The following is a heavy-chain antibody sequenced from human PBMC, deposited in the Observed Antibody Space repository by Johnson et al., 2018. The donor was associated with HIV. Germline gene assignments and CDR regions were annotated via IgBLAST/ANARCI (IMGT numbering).Heavy chain of an antibody. Sequence: VQLVESRGVLVQPGGSLRLSCAASGFTVSSNEMSWVRQAPGKGLEWVSVIYSGGSTYYADSVKGRFTISRDNSKNTLYLQMNSLRAEDTAVYYCARDGYSSSSFGAFDIWGQGTMVTVSS. CDR1: GFTVSSNE. V-gene: IGHV3-66*01. CDR2: IYSGGST. D-gene: IGHD6-6*01. CDR3: ARDGYSSSSFGAFDI. J-gene: IGHJ3*02.